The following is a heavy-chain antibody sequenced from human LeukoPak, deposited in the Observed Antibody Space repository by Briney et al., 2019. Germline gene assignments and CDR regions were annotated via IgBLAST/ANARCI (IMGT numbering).Heavy chain of an antibody. CDR3: ARVPAGVIGMKDAFDI. CDR1: GFTFSNYN. J-gene: IGHJ3*02. V-gene: IGHV3-48*01. Sequence: GGSLRLSCAASGFTFSNYNMHWVRQAPGKGLEWVSYITLSRSTIYYADSVEGRFTISRDNARNSLYLQMNSLRAEDTAVYYCARVPAGVIGMKDAFDIWGQGTMVTVSS. D-gene: IGHD3-16*02. CDR2: ITLSRSTI.